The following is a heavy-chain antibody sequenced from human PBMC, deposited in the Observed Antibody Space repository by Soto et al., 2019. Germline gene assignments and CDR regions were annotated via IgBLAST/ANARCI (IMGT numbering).Heavy chain of an antibody. V-gene: IGHV1-18*04. CDR2: ISAFNGDT. CDR1: GYTFTSYG. J-gene: IGHJ4*02. CDR3: TREAGWQRMVPYD. Sequence: QVQLVQSGSEVKKPGASVNVSCKAFGYTFTSYGFSWVRQVPGQGLEWLGWISAFNGDTQYAQTMKGRLTVTTDTATTTVNMELRSLTPADTAVYYCTREAGWQRMVPYDCGLGTLVSVS. D-gene: IGHD6-25*01.